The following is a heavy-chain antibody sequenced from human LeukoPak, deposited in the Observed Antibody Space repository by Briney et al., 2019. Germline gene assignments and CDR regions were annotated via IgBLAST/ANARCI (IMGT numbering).Heavy chain of an antibody. Sequence: ETLSLTCAVYGGSVSGYYWSWIRQPPGKGLEWIGEINHSGSTNYNPSLKSRVTISVDTSKNQFSLKLSSVTAADTAVSYCARDLVRGVRPGGWFDPWGQGTLVTVSS. CDR2: INHSGST. J-gene: IGHJ5*02. D-gene: IGHD3-10*01. V-gene: IGHV4-34*01. CDR1: GGSVSGYY. CDR3: ARDLVRGVRPGGWFDP.